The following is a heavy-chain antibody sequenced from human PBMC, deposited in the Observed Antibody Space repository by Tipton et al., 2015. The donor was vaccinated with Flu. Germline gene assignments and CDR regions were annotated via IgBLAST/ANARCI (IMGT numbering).Heavy chain of an antibody. CDR3: ARGIYISSSWYVGRWDPNKNDC. Sequence: TLSLTCIVSGYSISSGYYWGWIRQPPGKGLEWIGSIYHSGSTYYNPSLKSRVTISVDTSKNQFSLKLSSVTAADTAVYYCARGIYISSSWYVGRWDPNKNDCWGQGTLVTVSS. CDR2: IYHSGST. V-gene: IGHV4-38-2*02. D-gene: IGHD6-13*01. J-gene: IGHJ4*02. CDR1: GYSISSGYY.